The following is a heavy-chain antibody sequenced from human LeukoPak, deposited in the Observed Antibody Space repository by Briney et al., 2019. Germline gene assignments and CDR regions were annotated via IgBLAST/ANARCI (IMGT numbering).Heavy chain of an antibody. Sequence: PSETLSLTCTVSGVSISSSSYYWGWIRQPPGKGLEWIGSIYYSGSTYYNPSLKSRVTISVDTSKNQFSLKLSSVTAADTAVYYCARHEDPGSVDTQVGFDPWGQGPLVTVSS. V-gene: IGHV4-39*01. D-gene: IGHD5-18*01. CDR1: GVSISSSSYY. J-gene: IGHJ5*02. CDR2: IYYSGST. CDR3: ARHEDPGSVDTQVGFDP.